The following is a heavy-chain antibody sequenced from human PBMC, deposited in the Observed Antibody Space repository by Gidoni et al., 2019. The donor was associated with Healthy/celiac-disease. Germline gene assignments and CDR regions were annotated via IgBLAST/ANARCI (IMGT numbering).Heavy chain of an antibody. D-gene: IGHD1-26*01. Sequence: EVQPVESGGGLVQLGGSLRLSCAASGSTCSSYRMNWVRQAPGKGLEWVSYISSSSSTIYYADSVKGRFPISRDNAKNSLYLQMNSLRAEDTAVYYCARDRSLRGYYYYYGMDVWGQGTTVTVSS. CDR1: GSTCSSYR. J-gene: IGHJ6*02. V-gene: IGHV3-48*04. CDR2: ISSSSSTI. CDR3: ARDRSLRGYYYYYGMDV.